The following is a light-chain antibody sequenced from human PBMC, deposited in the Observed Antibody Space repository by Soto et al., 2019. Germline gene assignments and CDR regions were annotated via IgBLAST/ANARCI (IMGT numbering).Light chain of an antibody. Sequence: IVITQTPLSLSVTPGQPASMSCKTSQSPLPSDGKTYLYWYLQRPGQPPQLLIYEVSNRLSDMPDRYSARDPGTGIAVNITRVYAEDVGSDYCLQTIHLPVTIGQGTKVDI. V-gene: IGKV2D-29*01. CDR2: EVS. J-gene: IGKJ1*01. CDR1: QSPLPSDGKTY. CDR3: LQTIHLPVT.